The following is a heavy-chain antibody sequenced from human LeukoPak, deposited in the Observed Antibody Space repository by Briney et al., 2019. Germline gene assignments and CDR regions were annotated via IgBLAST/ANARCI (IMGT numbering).Heavy chain of an antibody. CDR1: GGSISSGGYY. D-gene: IGHD2-2*01. J-gene: IGHJ4*02. CDR2: IYYGGST. V-gene: IGHV4-31*03. CDR3: ARGSSSQLLSY. Sequence: SETLSLTCTVSGGSISSGGYYWSWIRQHPGKGLEWIGYIYYGGSTYYNPSLKSRVTISVDTSKNQFSLKLSSVTAADTAVYYCARGSSSQLLSYWGQGTLVTVSS.